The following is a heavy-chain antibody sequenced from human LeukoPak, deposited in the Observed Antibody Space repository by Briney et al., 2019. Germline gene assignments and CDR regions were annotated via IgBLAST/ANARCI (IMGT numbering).Heavy chain of an antibody. J-gene: IGHJ4*02. CDR1: GGSVSSGTYY. V-gene: IGHV4-61*01. Sequence: SETLSLTCTVSGGSVSSGTYYWGWLRQPPGKGLEWIVYIYYSGSTIYSPSLKSRVTISAYTSKNVFSLKLTSVTVADTAVYYCARNYGDSLYYFDYWGQGTLVTVSS. CDR3: ARNYGDSLYYFDY. D-gene: IGHD4-17*01. CDR2: IYYSGST.